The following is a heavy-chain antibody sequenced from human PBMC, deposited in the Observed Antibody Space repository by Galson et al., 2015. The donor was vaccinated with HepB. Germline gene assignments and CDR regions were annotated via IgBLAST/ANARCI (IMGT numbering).Heavy chain of an antibody. D-gene: IGHD6-13*01. CDR2: IVVGSGNT. J-gene: IGHJ6*02. V-gene: IGHV1-58*01. CDR1: GFTFTSSA. Sequence: QSGAEVKKPGASVKVSCKASGFTFTSSAVQWVRQARGQRLEWIGWIVVGSGNTNYAQKFQERVTITRDMSTSTAYMELSSLRSEDTAVYYCAATGYSSSWYYYGMDVWGQGTTVTVSS. CDR3: AATGYSSSWYYYGMDV.